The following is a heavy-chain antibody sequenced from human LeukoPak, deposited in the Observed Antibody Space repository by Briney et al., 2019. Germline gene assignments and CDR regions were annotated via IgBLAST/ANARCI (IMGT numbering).Heavy chain of an antibody. CDR2: IKSKTDGGTT. Sequence: PGGSLRLSCAASGLTFSNAWMSWVRRAPGKGLEWVGRIKSKTDGGTTDYAAPVKGRFTISRDDSKNTLYLQMNSLKTEDTAVYYCTTDWGYSGYDYWGQGTLVTVSS. V-gene: IGHV3-15*01. D-gene: IGHD5-12*01. CDR1: GLTFSNAW. J-gene: IGHJ4*02. CDR3: TTDWGYSGYDY.